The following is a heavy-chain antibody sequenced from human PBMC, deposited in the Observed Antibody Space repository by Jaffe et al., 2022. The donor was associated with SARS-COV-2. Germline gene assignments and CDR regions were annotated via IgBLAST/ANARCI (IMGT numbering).Heavy chain of an antibody. Sequence: EVQLVESGGGLVQPGRSLRLSCAASGFTFDDYAMHWVRQAPGKGLEWVSGISWNSGSIGYADSVKGRFTISRDNAKNSLYLQMNSLRAEDTALYYCAKGWGGGWGQGTLVTVSS. D-gene: IGHD7-27*01. CDR3: AKGWGGG. CDR1: GFTFDDYA. V-gene: IGHV3-9*01. CDR2: ISWNSGSI. J-gene: IGHJ4*02.